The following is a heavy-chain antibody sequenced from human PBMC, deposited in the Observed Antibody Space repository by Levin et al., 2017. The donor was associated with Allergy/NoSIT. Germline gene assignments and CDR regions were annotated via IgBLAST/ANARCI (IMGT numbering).Heavy chain of an antibody. CDR1: GFIFTNYW. Sequence: PGGSLRLSCAASGFIFTNYWMSWVRQAPGQGLEWVANINQGGSGKYYVGSVKGRFTISRDNTKNSLFLQMDSLRAEDTAVYYCVLHDMDTPMMRGYWGQGTLVTVSS. D-gene: IGHD5-18*01. CDR3: VLHDMDTPMMRGY. CDR2: INQGGSGK. J-gene: IGHJ4*02. V-gene: IGHV3-7*01.